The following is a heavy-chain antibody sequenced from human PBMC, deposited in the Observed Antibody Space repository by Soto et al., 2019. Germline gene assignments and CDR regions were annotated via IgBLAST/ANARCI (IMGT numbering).Heavy chain of an antibody. CDR3: AKNLDYLDGMDV. CDR1: GFTFSSYG. CDR2: ISYDGSNK. J-gene: IGHJ6*02. V-gene: IGHV3-30*18. Sequence: QVQLVESGGGVVQPGRSLRLSCAASGFTFSSYGMHWVRQAPGKGLEWVAVISYDGSNKYYADSVKGRFTIYRDNSKNTLYLQMNSLRAEDTAVYYCAKNLDYLDGMDVWGQGTTVTVSS. D-gene: IGHD3-3*01.